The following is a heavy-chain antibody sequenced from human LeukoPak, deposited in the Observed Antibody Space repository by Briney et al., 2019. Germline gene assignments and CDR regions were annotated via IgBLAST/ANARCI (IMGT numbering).Heavy chain of an antibody. J-gene: IGHJ6*02. V-gene: IGHV3-7*03. CDR2: IKQDGSEK. CDR1: GFTFSSYW. CDR3: ARYSGSYEVNYYYYYGMDV. D-gene: IGHD1-26*01. Sequence: PGGSLRLSCAAPGFTFSSYWMSWVRQAPGKGLEWVANIKQDGSEKYYVDSVKGRITISRDNAKNSLYLQMNSLRAEDTAVYYCARYSGSYEVNYYYYYGMDVWGQGTTVTVSS.